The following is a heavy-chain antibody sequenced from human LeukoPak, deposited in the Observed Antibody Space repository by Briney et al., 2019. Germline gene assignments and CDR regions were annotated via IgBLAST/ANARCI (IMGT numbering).Heavy chain of an antibody. CDR3: ARRPVGAPFGPFDY. CDR2: INSSGNST. D-gene: IGHD1-26*01. V-gene: IGHV1-46*01. Sequence: ASVKVSCKASGYTFTSYYIHWVRQAPGQGLEWMGIINSSGNSTSYAQKFQGRVTMTRDTSTNIVYMELSSLRSEDTAVYYCARRPVGAPFGPFDYWGRETLVTASS. J-gene: IGHJ4*02. CDR1: GYTFTSYY.